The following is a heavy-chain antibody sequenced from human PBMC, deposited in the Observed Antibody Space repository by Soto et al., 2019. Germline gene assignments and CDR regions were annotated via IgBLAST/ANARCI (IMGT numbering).Heavy chain of an antibody. CDR2: ISSSSSTI. CDR1: GFTFSSYS. D-gene: IGHD3-3*01. Sequence: GGSLRLSCAASGFTFSSYSMNWVRQAPGKGLEWVSYISSSSSTIYYADSVKGRFTISRDNAKNSLYLQMNSLRDEDTAVYYCARDPIYDFWSGYYYSSYGMDVWGQGTTVTVS. J-gene: IGHJ6*02. V-gene: IGHV3-48*02. CDR3: ARDPIYDFWSGYYYSSYGMDV.